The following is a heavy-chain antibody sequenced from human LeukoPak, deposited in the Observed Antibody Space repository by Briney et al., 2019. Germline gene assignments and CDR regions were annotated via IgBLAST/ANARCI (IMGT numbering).Heavy chain of an antibody. D-gene: IGHD7-27*01. CDR1: GFTFSSYW. Sequence: PGGSLRLSCAASGFTFSSYWMHWVRQAPGKGLVWVSHINTDGSTTTYADSVKGRFTVSRDNAKHTLFLQMNSLRAEDTAVYYCARDINWGSVWFDPWGQGTLVTVSS. V-gene: IGHV3-74*01. CDR2: INTDGSTT. J-gene: IGHJ5*02. CDR3: ARDINWGSVWFDP.